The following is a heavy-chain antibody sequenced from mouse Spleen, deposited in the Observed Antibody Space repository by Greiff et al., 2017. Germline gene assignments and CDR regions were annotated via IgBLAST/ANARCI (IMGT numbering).Heavy chain of an antibody. Sequence: VQLQESGAELARPGASVKLSCKASGYTFTSYGISWVKQRTGQGLEWIGEIYPRSGNTYYNEKFKGKATLTADKSSSTAYMELRSLTSEDSAVYFCARGTMITYYFDYWGQGTTLTVSS. CDR1: GYTFTSYG. D-gene: IGHD2-4*01. CDR2: IYPRSGNT. V-gene: IGHV1-81*01. CDR3: ARGTMITYYFDY. J-gene: IGHJ2*01.